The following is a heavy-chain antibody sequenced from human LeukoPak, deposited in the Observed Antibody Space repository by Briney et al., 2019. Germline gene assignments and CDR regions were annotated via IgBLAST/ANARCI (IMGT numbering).Heavy chain of an antibody. J-gene: IGHJ4*02. V-gene: IGHV4-39*01. CDR3: ARQDSGSYLYLDY. CDR2: IYYSGST. D-gene: IGHD1-26*01. Sequence: NPSETLSLTCTVSGGSISSSSYYWGWIRQPPGKGLEWIGSIYYSGSTYYNPSLKSRVTISVDTSKNQFSLKLSSVTAADTAVYYCARQDSGSYLYLDYWGQGTLVTVSS. CDR1: GGSISSSSYY.